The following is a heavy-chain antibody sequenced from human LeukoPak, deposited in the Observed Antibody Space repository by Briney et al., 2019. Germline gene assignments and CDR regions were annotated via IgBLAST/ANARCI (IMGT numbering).Heavy chain of an antibody. CDR2: IYYSGST. CDR3: ARRSGYYYDSSGYYREIYYFDY. J-gene: IGHJ4*02. D-gene: IGHD3-22*01. CDR1: GGSISSSSYY. V-gene: IGHV4-39*07. Sequence: SETLSLTCTVSGGSISSSSYYWGWIRQPPGKGLEWIGSIYYSGSTYYNPSLKSRVTISVDTSKNQFSLKLSSVTAADTAVYYCARRSGYYYDSSGYYREIYYFDYWGQGTLVTVSS.